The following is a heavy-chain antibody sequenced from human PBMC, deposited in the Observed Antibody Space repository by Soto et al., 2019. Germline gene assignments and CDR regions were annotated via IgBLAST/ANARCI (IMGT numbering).Heavy chain of an antibody. CDR2: MNPNSGNT. Sequence: ASVKVSCKASGYTFTSNDMNWVRQATGQGLEWMGWMNPNSGNTGYAQKFQGRVTMTRNTSISTAYMELSSLRSEDTAVYYCARVVNYYGSGNYGMDVWGQGTTVTVSS. CDR1: GYTFTSND. CDR3: ARVVNYYGSGNYGMDV. J-gene: IGHJ6*02. D-gene: IGHD3-10*01. V-gene: IGHV1-8*01.